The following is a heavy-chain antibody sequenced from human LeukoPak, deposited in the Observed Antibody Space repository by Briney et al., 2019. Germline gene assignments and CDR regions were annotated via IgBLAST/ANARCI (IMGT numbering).Heavy chain of an antibody. Sequence: PGGSLRLSCAASGFTFSNYAMHWVRQAPGKGLEWVAVISYDGSNKYYADSVKGRFTISRDNSKNTLYLQMNSLRAEDTAVYYCARGDKGYSYGYMWGQGTLVTVSS. CDR1: GFTFSNYA. CDR3: ARGDKGYSYGYM. D-gene: IGHD5-18*01. V-gene: IGHV3-30-3*01. J-gene: IGHJ4*02. CDR2: ISYDGSNK.